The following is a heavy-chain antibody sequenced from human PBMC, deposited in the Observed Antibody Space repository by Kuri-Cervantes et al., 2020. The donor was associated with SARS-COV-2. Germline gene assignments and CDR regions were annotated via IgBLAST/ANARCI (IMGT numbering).Heavy chain of an antibody. V-gene: IGHV1-2*04. CDR3: ARGARITILGVLIGGRENPFFDP. J-gene: IGHJ5*02. CDR1: GYSFTDYS. Sequence: ASVKVSCKASGYSFTDYSIHWVRQAPGQGLEWMGRINPNTGGTMYAQRFQGWVTMNRDTSLTTAYMELGRLTSDDTAVYYCARGARITILGVLIGGRENPFFDPWGQGTQVTVSS. D-gene: IGHD3-3*01. CDR2: INPNTGGT.